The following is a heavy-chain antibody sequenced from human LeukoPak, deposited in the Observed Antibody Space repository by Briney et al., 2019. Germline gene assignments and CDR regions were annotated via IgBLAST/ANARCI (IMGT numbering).Heavy chain of an antibody. CDR3: ATYNPFDAFKM. V-gene: IGHV3-15*05. Sequence: GGSLRLSCVASESTFSNDWVSWVRQAPGKGLEWVGLIRNKIDGGTTDYAAPVKDRFTISRDDSKNTLYLQMNSLRTEDSAVYYCATYNPFDAFKMWGQGTTVIVSS. CDR2: IRNKIDGGTT. J-gene: IGHJ3*02. CDR1: ESTFSNDW. D-gene: IGHD1-14*01.